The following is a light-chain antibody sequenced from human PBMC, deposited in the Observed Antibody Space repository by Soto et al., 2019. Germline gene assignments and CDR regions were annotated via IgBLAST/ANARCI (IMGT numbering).Light chain of an antibody. CDR2: EVS. CDR1: SSDVGGYNY. Sequence: QSALTQPASVSGSPGQSITISCTGTSSDVGGYNYVSWYQQHPGKAPKLMIYEVSNRPSGVSNRFSVSKSGNTASLTISGLQAEDEADYYCSSYTSSSIVYVFGTGTKLTVL. J-gene: IGLJ1*01. CDR3: SSYTSSSIVYV. V-gene: IGLV2-14*01.